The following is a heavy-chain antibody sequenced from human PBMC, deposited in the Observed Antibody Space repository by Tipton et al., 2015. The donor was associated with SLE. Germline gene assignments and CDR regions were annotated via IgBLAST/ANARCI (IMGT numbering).Heavy chain of an antibody. J-gene: IGHJ4*02. V-gene: IGHV4-39*07. Sequence: TLSLTCTVSGGSISSSSYYWSWIRQPPGKGLEWIGSIYHGGNTYYNPSLKSRVTVSVDTSKNQISRKLTPVTAADTAVYYCARPRLTGEVDYWGQGTPVTVSS. CDR1: GGSISSSSYY. CDR2: IYHGGNT. CDR3: ARPRLTGEVDY. D-gene: IGHD3-9*01.